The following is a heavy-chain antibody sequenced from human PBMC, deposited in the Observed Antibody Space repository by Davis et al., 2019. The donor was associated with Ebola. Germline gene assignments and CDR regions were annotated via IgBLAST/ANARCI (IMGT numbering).Heavy chain of an antibody. CDR2: IYPGDSDS. CDR3: ARGDTAMGSAFDI. D-gene: IGHD5-18*01. V-gene: IGHV5-51*01. Sequence: GESLKISCQGSGYSFTSYWNGWVRQMPGKGLEWMGIIYPGDSDSRYSPSFQGQVTISADKSISTAYLQWSSLKASDTAMYYCARGDTAMGSAFDIWGQGTMVTVSS. CDR1: GYSFTSYW. J-gene: IGHJ3*02.